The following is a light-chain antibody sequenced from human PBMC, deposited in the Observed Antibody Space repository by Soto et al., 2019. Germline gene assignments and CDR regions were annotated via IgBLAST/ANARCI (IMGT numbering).Light chain of an antibody. CDR2: WAS. Sequence: DIVVTQSPDSLPVSLGERATISCKSSQSVFDSSHNRDYLAWYQQKPKQPPRLLIYWASSRESGVPDRFSGSGSGTDFTLTISSLQAEDVVVYYCQQYYSSPYTFGQGTKLEIK. J-gene: IGKJ2*01. V-gene: IGKV4-1*01. CDR1: QSVFDSSHNRDY. CDR3: QQYYSSPYT.